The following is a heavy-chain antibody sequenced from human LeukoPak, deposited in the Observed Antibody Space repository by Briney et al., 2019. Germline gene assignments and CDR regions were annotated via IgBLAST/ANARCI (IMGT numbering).Heavy chain of an antibody. CDR3: ARDHYSNSLGNLGY. V-gene: IGHV1-69*05. J-gene: IGHJ4*02. Sequence: SVKVSCKASGGTFSSYAISWVRQAPGQGLEWMGGIIPIFGTANYAQKFQGRVTNTTDESTSTAYMELSSLRSEDTAVYYWARDHYSNSLGNLGYWGQGTLVTVSS. CDR1: GGTFSSYA. CDR2: IIPIFGTA. D-gene: IGHD4-11*01.